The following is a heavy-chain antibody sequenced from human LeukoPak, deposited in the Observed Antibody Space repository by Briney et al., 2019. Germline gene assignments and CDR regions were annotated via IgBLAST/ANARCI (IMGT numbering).Heavy chain of an antibody. CDR3: ARELWFVNAPGSWLDP. V-gene: IGHV4-34*01. CDR2: INHSGST. D-gene: IGHD3-10*01. Sequence: SETLSLTCAVYGGSFSGYYWSWIRQPPGKGLEWIGEINHSGSTNYNPSLKSRVTISVDTSKNQFSLKLSSVTAADTAIYYCARELWFVNAPGSWLDPWGQGTQVTVSS. CDR1: GGSFSGYY. J-gene: IGHJ5*02.